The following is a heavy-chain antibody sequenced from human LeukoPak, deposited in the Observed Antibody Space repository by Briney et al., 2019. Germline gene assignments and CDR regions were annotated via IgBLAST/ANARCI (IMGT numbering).Heavy chain of an antibody. D-gene: IGHD3-22*01. Sequence: SETLSLTCAVSGGSISSSNWWSWVRQPPGKGLEWIGEIYHSGSTNYNPSLKSRVTISVDKSKNQFSLKLSSETAADTAVYYCATAESGYYDSSGYYYVYDAFDIWGQGTMVTVSS. J-gene: IGHJ3*02. V-gene: IGHV4-4*02. CDR1: GGSISSSNW. CDR2: IYHSGST. CDR3: ATAESGYYDSSGYYYVYDAFDI.